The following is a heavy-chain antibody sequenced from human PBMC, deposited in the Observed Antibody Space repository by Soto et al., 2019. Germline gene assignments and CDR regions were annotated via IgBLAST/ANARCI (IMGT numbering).Heavy chain of an antibody. CDR2: INHSGST. CDR1: GGSFSGYY. V-gene: IGHV4-34*01. J-gene: IGHJ3*02. D-gene: IGHD3-22*01. Sequence: KTSETLSLTCAVYGGSFSGYYWSWIRQPPGKGLEWIGEINHSGSTNYDPSLKSRVTISVDTSKNQFSLKLSSVTAADTAVYYCARGPRVVMVPNDAFDIWGQGTMVTV. CDR3: ARGPRVVMVPNDAFDI.